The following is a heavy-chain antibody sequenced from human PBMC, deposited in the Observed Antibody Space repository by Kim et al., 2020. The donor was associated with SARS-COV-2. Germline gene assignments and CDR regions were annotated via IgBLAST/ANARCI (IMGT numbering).Heavy chain of an antibody. Sequence: SVKVSCKASGGTFSSYAISWVRQAPGQGLEWMGGIIPIFGTAHYAQKFQGRVTITADESTSTAYMEMSSLGSEDTAVYYCARGGVRFLEWPYYYYYMDVWGEGTTVAVS. CDR2: IIPIFGTA. J-gene: IGHJ6*03. CDR3: ARGGVRFLEWPYYYYYMDV. V-gene: IGHV1-69*13. D-gene: IGHD3-3*01. CDR1: GGTFSSYA.